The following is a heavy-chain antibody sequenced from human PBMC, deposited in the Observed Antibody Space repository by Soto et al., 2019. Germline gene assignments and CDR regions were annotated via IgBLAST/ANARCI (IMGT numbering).Heavy chain of an antibody. CDR2: TSYDGNNK. V-gene: IGHV3-30*19. Sequence: QLQLVESGGGVVQPGTSLRLSCTASGFMFKSCVMHWVRQAPGKGLEWVALTSYDGNNKYYGDSVKGRFTVSRDNSKNTLHLQMDSLRPEDTALYYCARWGTTGGFDLWGQGTLVSVSS. J-gene: IGHJ4*02. D-gene: IGHD3-16*01. CDR3: ARWGTTGGFDL. CDR1: GFMFKSCV.